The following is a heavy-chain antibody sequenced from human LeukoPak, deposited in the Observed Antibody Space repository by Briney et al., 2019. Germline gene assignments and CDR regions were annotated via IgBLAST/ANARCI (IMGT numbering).Heavy chain of an antibody. J-gene: IGHJ6*03. D-gene: IGHD6-13*01. CDR3: ARVSAAQATTYYFYYYMDV. CDR2: INHSGST. V-gene: IGHV4-34*01. CDR1: GGSFSGYY. Sequence: SETLSLTCAVYGGSFSGYYWSWIRQPPGKGLEWIGEINHSGSTNYNPSLKSRVTISVDTSKNQFSLKLSSVTAADTAVFYCARVSAAQATTYYFYYYMDVWGKGTTVTVSS.